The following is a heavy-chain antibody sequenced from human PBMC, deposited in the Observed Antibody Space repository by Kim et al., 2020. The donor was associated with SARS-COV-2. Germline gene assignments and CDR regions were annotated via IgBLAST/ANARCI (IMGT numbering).Heavy chain of an antibody. J-gene: IGHJ5*02. D-gene: IGHD6-13*01. V-gene: IGHV4-4*07. CDR3: ARVTVAGSSWYEPIVGWFDP. CDR1: GGSISSYY. CDR2: IYTSGST. Sequence: SETLSLTCTVSGGSISSYYWSWIRQPAGKGLEWIGRIYTSGSTNYNPSLKSRVTMSVDTSKNQFSLKLSSVTAADTAVYYCARVTVAGSSWYEPIVGWFDPWGQGTLVTVSS.